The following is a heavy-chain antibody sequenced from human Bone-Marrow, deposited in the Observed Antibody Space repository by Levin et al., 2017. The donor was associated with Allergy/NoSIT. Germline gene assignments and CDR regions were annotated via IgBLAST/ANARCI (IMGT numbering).Heavy chain of an antibody. Sequence: GGSLRLSCATSGFPFSTYGMAWVRQAPGGGLEWLASISTRSTYIHYADSVKGRFTISRDNANNSLSLQMNRLRREDTAVYYCARAAGAAGRGGMDVWGQGTTVTVSS. CDR2: ISTRSTYI. J-gene: IGHJ6*02. CDR3: ARAAGAAGRGGMDV. V-gene: IGHV3-21*01. CDR1: GFPFSTYG. D-gene: IGHD6-13*01.